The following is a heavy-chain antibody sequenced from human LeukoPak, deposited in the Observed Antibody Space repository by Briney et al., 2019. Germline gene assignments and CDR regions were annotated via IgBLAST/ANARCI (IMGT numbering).Heavy chain of an antibody. CDR2: ISSNGGST. CDR1: GFTFSSYA. V-gene: IGHV3-64*01. J-gene: IGHJ4*02. D-gene: IGHD1-26*01. CDR3: ARGAESYLYYFDY. Sequence: GGSLRLSCAASGFTFSSYAMHWVRQAPGKGLEYVSAISSNGGSTYYANSVKGRFTISRDNSKDTLYLQMGSLRAEDMAVYYCARGAESYLYYFDYWGQGTLVTVSS.